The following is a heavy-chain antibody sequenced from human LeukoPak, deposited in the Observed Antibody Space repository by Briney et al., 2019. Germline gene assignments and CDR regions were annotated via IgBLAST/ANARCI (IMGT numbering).Heavy chain of an antibody. J-gene: IGHJ4*02. V-gene: IGHV3-30*02. CDR2: IRSDGTNK. Sequence: GRSLRLSCAASGFTFSISGMNSVRQSPGKGLEWVAFIRSDGTNKYYADSVKGRFTISRDNSKNTLYLQMNTLRSEDTAVYYCAKAPKRGSWYFDYWGQGTLVTVSS. CDR1: GFTFSISG. CDR3: AKAPKRGSWYFDY. D-gene: IGHD6-13*01.